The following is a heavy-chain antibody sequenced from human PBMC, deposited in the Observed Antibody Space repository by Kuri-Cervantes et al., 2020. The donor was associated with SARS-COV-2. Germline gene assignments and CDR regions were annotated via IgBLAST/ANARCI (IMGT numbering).Heavy chain of an antibody. CDR3: AKDNSENGRGYWYFDL. Sequence: GGSLRLSCAASGFTFSGYAMSWVRQAPGKGLEWVSAISDSGGSTYYADSVKGRVTISRDNSKNTLYLQMNTLRAEDTAVYYCAKDNSENGRGYWYFDLWGRGTLVTVSS. J-gene: IGHJ2*01. CDR1: GFTFSGYA. V-gene: IGHV3-23*01. CDR2: ISDSGGST. D-gene: IGHD1-1*01.